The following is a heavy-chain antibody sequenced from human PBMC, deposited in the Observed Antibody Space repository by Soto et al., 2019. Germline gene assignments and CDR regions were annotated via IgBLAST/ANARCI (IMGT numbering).Heavy chain of an antibody. CDR2: IIPILGIA. V-gene: IGHV1-69*02. CDR1: GGTFSSYT. Sequence: QVQLVQSGAEVKKPGSSVKVSCKASGGTFSSYTISWVRQAPGQGLEWMGRIIPILGIANYAQKFQGRVAVTADKSTSTAYMVLSSLRSEDTAVYYCARGWCSSTSCPFDPWGQGTLVTVSS. CDR3: ARGWCSSTSCPFDP. J-gene: IGHJ5*02. D-gene: IGHD2-2*01.